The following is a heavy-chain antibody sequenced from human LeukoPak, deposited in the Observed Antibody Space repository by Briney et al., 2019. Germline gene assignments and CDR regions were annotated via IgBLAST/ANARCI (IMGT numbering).Heavy chain of an antibody. CDR3: ARGNEYTWWQ. CDR1: GGSISSYY. CDR2: TWHSGSST. V-gene: IGHV4-59*12. Sequence: SETLSLTCTVSGGSISSYYWSWIRQPPGKGLEWIGETWHSGSSTNYNPSLKSRVTISVDKPKSQFSLKLASVTAADTAIYYCARGNEYTWWQWSQGTLVTVSS. D-gene: IGHD2-15*01. J-gene: IGHJ4*02.